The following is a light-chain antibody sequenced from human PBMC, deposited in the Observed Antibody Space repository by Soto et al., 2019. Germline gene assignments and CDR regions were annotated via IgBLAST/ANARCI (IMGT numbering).Light chain of an antibody. V-gene: IGLV2-8*01. CDR2: EVV. J-gene: IGLJ1*01. Sequence: QAVVTQPPSTPGSRGQSVTISCAGTKSDIGLYDFVSWYQHHPGKAPRLIIYEVVQRPSGVHDRFSGSKSGNTASLTVSGLQAADEADYFCKSYAGSNTYVFGSGTKV. CDR1: KSDIGLYDF. CDR3: KSYAGSNTYV.